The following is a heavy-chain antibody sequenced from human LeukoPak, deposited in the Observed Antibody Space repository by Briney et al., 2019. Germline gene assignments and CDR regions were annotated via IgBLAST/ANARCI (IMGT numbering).Heavy chain of an antibody. Sequence: PSETLSLTCTVSGGSISSSSYYGGWIRQPPGKGLEWIGSIYYSGSTYYNPSLKSRVTISVDTSKNQFSLKLSSVTAADTAVYYCASEVAASNYWGQGTLVTVSS. J-gene: IGHJ4*02. CDR2: IYYSGST. CDR3: ASEVAASNY. D-gene: IGHD2-15*01. CDR1: GGSISSSSYY. V-gene: IGHV4-39*01.